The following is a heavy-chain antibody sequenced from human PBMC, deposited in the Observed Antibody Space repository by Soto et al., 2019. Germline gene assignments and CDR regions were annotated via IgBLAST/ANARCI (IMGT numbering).Heavy chain of an antibody. CDR2: ISYDGTYK. CDR3: AKGFVDYGDYEHFYYYGMDV. CDR1: GFTFTSHG. Sequence: QVQLVESGGGVVQPGRSLRLSCAASGFTFTSHGMHWVRQAPGQGLEWVAVISYDGTYKYYAGPVKGRFTISRDSSKNTVDLHMNSLRAEDTAVYFCAKGFVDYGDYEHFYYYGMDVWGQGTTVTVSS. J-gene: IGHJ6*02. V-gene: IGHV3-30*18. D-gene: IGHD4-17*01.